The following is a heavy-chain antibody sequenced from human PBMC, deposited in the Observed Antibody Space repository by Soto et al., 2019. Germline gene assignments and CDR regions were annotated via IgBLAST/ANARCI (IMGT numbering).Heavy chain of an antibody. CDR3: ARAPCTNGVCYPLYWYFDL. Sequence: GGSLRLSCAASGFTFSSYWMHWVRQAPGKGLVWVSRINSDGSSTSYADSVKGRFTISRDNAKNTLYLQMNSLRAEDTAVYSCARAPCTNGVCYPLYWYFDLWGRGTLITVSS. V-gene: IGHV3-74*01. D-gene: IGHD2-8*01. CDR1: GFTFSSYW. J-gene: IGHJ2*01. CDR2: INSDGSST.